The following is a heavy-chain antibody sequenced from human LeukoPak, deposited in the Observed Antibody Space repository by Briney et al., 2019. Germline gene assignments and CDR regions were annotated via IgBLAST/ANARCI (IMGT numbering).Heavy chain of an antibody. D-gene: IGHD4-17*01. CDR1: GFTFPDAW. V-gene: IGHV3-23*01. J-gene: IGHJ4*02. Sequence: GGSLRLSCAASGFTFPDAWIHWVRQAPGKGLEWVSAISGPGGSTYYADSVRGRFSISRDNSKNTLYLQMNSLRVEDTAVYYCAKAGDYQYYFDYWGQGTLVTVSS. CDR3: AKAGDYQYYFDY. CDR2: ISGPGGST.